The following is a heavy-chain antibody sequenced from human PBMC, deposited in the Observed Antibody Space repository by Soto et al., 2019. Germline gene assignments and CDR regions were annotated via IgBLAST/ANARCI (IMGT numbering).Heavy chain of an antibody. J-gene: IGHJ4*02. CDR3: EAPTGSTGPTS. CDR1: GFSFSSYS. Sequence: GWSLRLSCAASGFSFSSYSMNWVRQAPGKGLEWVSSITSSSRYIYYADSVKGRFTISRDNAKNSLYLQMNSLRAEDTAVYYCEAPTGSTGPTSWGQGTLVTVSA. CDR2: ITSSSRYI. V-gene: IGHV3-21*01. D-gene: IGHD2-2*01.